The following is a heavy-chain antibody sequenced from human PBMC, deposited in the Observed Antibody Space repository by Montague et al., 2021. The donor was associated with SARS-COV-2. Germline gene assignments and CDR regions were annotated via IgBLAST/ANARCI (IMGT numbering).Heavy chain of an antibody. D-gene: IGHD4-23*01. CDR2: IFWDDDK. J-gene: IGHJ4*02. V-gene: IGHV2-5*02. CDR3: AHKVKWELYYFDY. CDR1: GFSLSTSGEG. Sequence: PALVKPTQTLTLTRTVSGFSLSTSGEGVGWIRQPPGKALEWLALIFWDDDKRYSPSLKNRVTITKDTSKNQVVLRMTNMDPLDTATYYCAHKVKWELYYFDYWGQGTLVTVSS.